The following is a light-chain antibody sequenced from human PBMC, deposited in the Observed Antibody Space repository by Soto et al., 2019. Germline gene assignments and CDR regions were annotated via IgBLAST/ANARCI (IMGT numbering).Light chain of an antibody. Sequence: EIVLTQSPATLSLSPGERATLSCRASQSVSSYLAWYQQNPGQAPRLLIYDASNRATGIPAGLRGSGSGTDFTLTISSLEPEDFAVYYCQQRSNWPRTFGQGTRLEIK. J-gene: IGKJ5*01. CDR3: QQRSNWPRT. CDR1: QSVSSY. V-gene: IGKV3-11*01. CDR2: DAS.